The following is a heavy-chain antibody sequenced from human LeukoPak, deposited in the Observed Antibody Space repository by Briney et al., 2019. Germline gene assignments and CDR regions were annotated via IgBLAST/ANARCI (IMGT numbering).Heavy chain of an antibody. CDR1: GGSISSYY. CDR3: ARDSGSYSGAFDI. Sequence: SETLSLTCTASGGSISSYYWSWLRQPPGKGLEWIGYIYYSGNTNYNPSLKSRVTISVDTSKNQFSLKLSSVTAADTAVYYCARDSGSYSGAFDIWGQGTMVTVSS. CDR2: IYYSGNT. J-gene: IGHJ3*02. D-gene: IGHD1-26*01. V-gene: IGHV4-59*01.